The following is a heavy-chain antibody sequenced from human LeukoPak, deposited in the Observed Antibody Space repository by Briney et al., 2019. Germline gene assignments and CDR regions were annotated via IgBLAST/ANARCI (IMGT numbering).Heavy chain of an antibody. CDR1: GYSISSGYY. CDR2: IYHSGST. CDR3: ARVGYGESY. J-gene: IGHJ4*02. V-gene: IGHV4-38-2*02. D-gene: IGHD4-17*01. Sequence: SETLSLTCTVSGYSISSGYYWGWIRQPPGKGLEWIGSIYHSGSTYYNPSLKSRVTISVDTSKNQFSLKLSSVTAADTAVYYCARVGYGESYWGQGTLVTVSS.